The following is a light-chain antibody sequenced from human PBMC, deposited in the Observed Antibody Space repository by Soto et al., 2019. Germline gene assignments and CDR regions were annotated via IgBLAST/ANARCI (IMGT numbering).Light chain of an antibody. CDR3: QQYDSSPWT. CDR2: GAS. CDR1: QSVSSSF. V-gene: IGKV3-20*01. J-gene: IGKJ1*01. Sequence: EIVLTQSPGTLSLSPGDRATLSCRASQSVSSSFLAWYQQKPGQAPRLLIYGASSRATGIPGRFSGSGSGTAFTLPISRLEPEDFAVYYCQQYDSSPWTFGQGTKVEIK.